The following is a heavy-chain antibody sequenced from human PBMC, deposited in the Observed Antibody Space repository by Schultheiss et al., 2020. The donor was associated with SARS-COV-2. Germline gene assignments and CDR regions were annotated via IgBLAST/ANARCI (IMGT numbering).Heavy chain of an antibody. Sequence: SETLSLTCTVSGGSVSSGSYYWSWIRQPPGKGLEWIGYIYYSGSTNYNPSLKSRVTISVDTSKNQFSLKLRSVTAADTAVYSCARDYKWLLSPYYYGMDVWGQGTTVTVSS. CDR3: ARDYKWLLSPYYYGMDV. D-gene: IGHD3-3*01. CDR2: IYYSGST. J-gene: IGHJ6*02. CDR1: GGSVSSGSYY. V-gene: IGHV4-61*01.